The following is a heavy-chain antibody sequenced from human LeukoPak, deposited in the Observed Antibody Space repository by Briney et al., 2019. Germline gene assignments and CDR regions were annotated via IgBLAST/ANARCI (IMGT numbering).Heavy chain of an antibody. CDR2: IYPGDSDT. CDR1: GSRFTSYW. CDR3: ARRSNYDILSGYSESYDY. Sequence: GASLKISCKGSGSRFTSYWIGWVRQMPGQGLEWMGIIYPGDSDTKYSPSFQGQVTISADKSITTAYLQWSSLMASDTAMYYCARRSNYDILSGYSESYDYWGQGTLVTVSS. J-gene: IGHJ4*02. V-gene: IGHV5-51*01. D-gene: IGHD3-9*01.